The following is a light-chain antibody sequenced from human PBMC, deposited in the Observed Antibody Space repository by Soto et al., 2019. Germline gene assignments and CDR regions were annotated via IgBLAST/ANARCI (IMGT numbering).Light chain of an antibody. CDR3: HYYSSSPPST. CDR2: GAS. CDR1: QSVSSNH. V-gene: IGKV3-20*01. J-gene: IGKJ1*01. Sequence: EIVLTQSPGTLSLSPGERATLSCRASQSVSSNHLAWYQQKPGQAPRLLLYGASSRAPGIPDRFSGSGSGTDYTLTISSLEPEDFAVYYCHYYSSSPPSTFGQGTKLEI.